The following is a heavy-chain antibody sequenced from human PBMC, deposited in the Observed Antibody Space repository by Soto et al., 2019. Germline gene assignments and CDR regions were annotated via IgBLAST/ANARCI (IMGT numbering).Heavy chain of an antibody. V-gene: IGHV1-8*01. Sequence: QVQLVQSGAEVKKPGASVKVSCKASGYTFTSYDINWVRQATGQGLEWMGWMNPNSGNTGYAQKFQGRVTMTRNTSIXXAXMXXSSLRSEDTAVYYCARGDCISTSCPSGRFYYGMDVWGQGTTVTVSS. CDR3: ARGDCISTSCPSGRFYYGMDV. CDR2: MNPNSGNT. D-gene: IGHD2-2*01. CDR1: GYTFTSYD. J-gene: IGHJ6*02.